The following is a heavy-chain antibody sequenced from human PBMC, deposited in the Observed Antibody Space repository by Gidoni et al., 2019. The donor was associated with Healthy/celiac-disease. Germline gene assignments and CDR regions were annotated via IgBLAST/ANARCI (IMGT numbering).Heavy chain of an antibody. CDR2: ISYDGSNK. Sequence: QVQLVESGGGVVQPGRSLRLSCAASGFTFRSYAMHWVRQAPGKGLEWVAVISYDGSNKYYADSVKGRFTISRDNSKNTLYLQMNSLRAEDTAVYYCASPSGAVAGTWVFDYWGQGTLVTVSS. CDR3: ASPSGAVAGTWVFDY. V-gene: IGHV3-30-3*01. D-gene: IGHD6-19*01. J-gene: IGHJ4*02. CDR1: GFTFRSYA.